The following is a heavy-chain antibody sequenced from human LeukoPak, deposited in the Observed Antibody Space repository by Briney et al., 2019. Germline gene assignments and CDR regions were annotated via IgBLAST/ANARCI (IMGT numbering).Heavy chain of an antibody. D-gene: IGHD2-21*01. V-gene: IGHV1-2*02. J-gene: IGHJ5*02. CDR2: INPNSGGT. Sequence: SVKVSCKTSGYSFTDYYMHWVCQAPGQGLEWMGWINPNSGGTSSAQKFQGRVTMTRDTSISTVYMEVSWLTSDDTAIYYCARADRLHGGPYLIGPWGQGTLVTVSS. CDR1: GYSFTDYY. CDR3: ARADRLHGGPYLIGP.